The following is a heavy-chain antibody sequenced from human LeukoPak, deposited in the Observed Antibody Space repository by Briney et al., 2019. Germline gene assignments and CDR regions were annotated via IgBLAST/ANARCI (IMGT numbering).Heavy chain of an antibody. CDR1: GGSISSYY. Sequence: SETLSLTCTVSGGSISSYYWIWIRQPAGKGLEWIGRIHNTGSTNYNPSLKSRVIMSIDTSKNQFSLKLSSVTAADTAVYYCARAIYDYGDYYFDYWGQGTLVTVSS. CDR2: IHNTGST. D-gene: IGHD4-17*01. V-gene: IGHV4-4*07. J-gene: IGHJ4*02. CDR3: ARAIYDYGDYYFDY.